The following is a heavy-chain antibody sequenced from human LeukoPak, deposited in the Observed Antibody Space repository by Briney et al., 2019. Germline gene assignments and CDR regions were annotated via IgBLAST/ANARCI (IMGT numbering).Heavy chain of an antibody. J-gene: IGHJ6*02. CDR2: INPNSGGT. V-gene: IGHV1-2*02. CDR3: ARGLQQWLVVNYYYGMDV. CDR1: GYTFTGYY. Sequence: ASVKVSCTASGYTFTGYYMHWVRQAPGQGLEWMGWINPNSGGTNYAQKFQGRVTMTRDTSISTAYMELSRLRSDDTAVYYCARGLQQWLVVNYYYGMDVWGQGTTVTVSS. D-gene: IGHD6-19*01.